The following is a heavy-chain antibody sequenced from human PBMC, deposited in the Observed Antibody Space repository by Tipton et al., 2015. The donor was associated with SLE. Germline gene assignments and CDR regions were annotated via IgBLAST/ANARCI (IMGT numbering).Heavy chain of an antibody. CDR2: VYFSGTT. Sequence: GLVKPSETLSLTCSVSGASISNYYWSWIRQPPGKGLEWIGNVYFSGTTHYSPSLRSRVIISVDTSKNQFSLKLSAVTAADTAVYYCARHWGTYRTPDYYFYGMDVWGQGTPVSVSS. D-gene: IGHD3-16*02. CDR1: GASISNYY. CDR3: ARHWGTYRTPDYYFYGMDV. J-gene: IGHJ6*02. V-gene: IGHV4-59*08.